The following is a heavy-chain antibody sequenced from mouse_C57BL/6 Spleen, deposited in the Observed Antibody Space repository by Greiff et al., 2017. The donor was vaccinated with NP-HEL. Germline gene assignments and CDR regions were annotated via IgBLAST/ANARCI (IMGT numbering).Heavy chain of an antibody. D-gene: IGHD1-1*01. CDR3: AAHYYGSTRYAY. CDR2: IYPGDGDT. Sequence: QVQLKESGPELVKPGASVKISCKASGYAFSSSWMNWVKQRPGKGLEWIGRIYPGDGDTNYNGKFKGKATLTADKSSSTAYLQLSSLTSADSAVYFWAAHYYGSTRYAYRGKGALVTVSA. CDR1: GYAFSSSW. V-gene: IGHV1-82*01. J-gene: IGHJ3*01.